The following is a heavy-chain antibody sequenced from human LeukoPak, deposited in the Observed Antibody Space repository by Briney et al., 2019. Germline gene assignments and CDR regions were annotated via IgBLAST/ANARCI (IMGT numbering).Heavy chain of an antibody. D-gene: IGHD3-9*01. CDR3: ARERRSFDWLYRDY. CDR1: GFTFSSYW. J-gene: IGHJ4*02. CDR2: INSYGSST. V-gene: IGHV3-74*01. Sequence: PGGSLRLSCAASGFTFSSYWMHWVRQAPGKGLVWVSRINSYGSSTSYADSVKGRFTISRDNAKNTLYPQMNSLRAEDTAVYYCARERRSFDWLYRDYWGQGTLVTVSS.